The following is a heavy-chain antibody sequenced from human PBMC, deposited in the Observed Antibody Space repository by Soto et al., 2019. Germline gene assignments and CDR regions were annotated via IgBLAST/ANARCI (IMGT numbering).Heavy chain of an antibody. CDR2: IIPIFGTA. J-gene: IGHJ6*02. D-gene: IGHD2-2*01. Sequence: SGKVSCKASGGTFSSYAISWVRQAPGQGLEWMGGIIPIFGTANYAQKFQGRVTITADESTSTAYMELSSLRSEDTAVYYCARAGDCSSTSCYAAYYYYYGMDVWGQGTTVTVSS. CDR1: GGTFSSYA. V-gene: IGHV1-69*13. CDR3: ARAGDCSSTSCYAAYYYYYGMDV.